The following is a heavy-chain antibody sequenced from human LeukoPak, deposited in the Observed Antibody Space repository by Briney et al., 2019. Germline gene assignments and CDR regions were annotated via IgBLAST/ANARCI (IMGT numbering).Heavy chain of an antibody. D-gene: IGHD6-13*01. CDR2: INPSGGST. V-gene: IGHV1-46*01. Sequence: ASVKVSCTASGYTFTSYYMHWVRHAPRQGLEWMGIINPSGGSTSYAQKFQGRVTMTRDMSTSTVYMELSSLRSEDTAVYYCARDGSSWLVPYWYYYMDVWGKGTTVTVSS. J-gene: IGHJ6*03. CDR3: ARDGSSWLVPYWYYYMDV. CDR1: GYTFTSYY.